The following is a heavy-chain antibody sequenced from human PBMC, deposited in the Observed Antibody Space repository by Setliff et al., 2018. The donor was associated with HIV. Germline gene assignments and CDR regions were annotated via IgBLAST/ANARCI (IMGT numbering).Heavy chain of an antibody. J-gene: IGHJ4*02. CDR2: IYYNGNA. D-gene: IGHD3-22*01. Sequence: TSETLSLTCAVSGGSMRSSGYSWTWIRQAPGKGLEWVGYIYYNGNAYYNPSLKSRVTISVDRSKNQFSLKLSSVTAADTAVYYCARWPPHRSSDYDQEYYFDYWGQGTLVTVSS. V-gene: IGHV4-30-2*01. CDR3: ARWPPHRSSDYDQEYYFDY. CDR1: GGSMRSSGYS.